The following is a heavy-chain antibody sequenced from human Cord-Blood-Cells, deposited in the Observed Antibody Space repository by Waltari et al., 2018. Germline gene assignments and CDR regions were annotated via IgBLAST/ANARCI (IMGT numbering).Heavy chain of an antibody. D-gene: IGHD3-10*01. Sequence: EVQLLESGGGLVQPGGSLSLSCAAAGFTFSSHARSWFPKAPGKGVEWVSAISGSGGSTYYADSVKGRFTIYRDNSKNTLYLQMNSLRAEDTAVYYCVVTMVRGADFDYWGQGTLVTVSS. V-gene: IGHV3-23*01. CDR2: ISGSGGST. CDR1: GFTFSSHA. J-gene: IGHJ4*02. CDR3: VVTMVRGADFDY.